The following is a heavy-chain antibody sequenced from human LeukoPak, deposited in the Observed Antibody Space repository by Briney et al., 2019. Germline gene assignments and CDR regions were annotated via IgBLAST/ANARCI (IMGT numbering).Heavy chain of an antibody. D-gene: IGHD4-17*01. V-gene: IGHV5-51*01. CDR3: ARLYEGYGTSGAFDI. J-gene: IGHJ3*02. CDR2: IYPGDSDT. CDR1: GDSFTNYW. Sequence: GESLKISCKGSGDSFTNYWIGWVRQMPGKGLEWMGIIYPGDSDTRYSPSFQGQVTISADKSISTAYLQWSSLKASDTAMYYCARLYEGYGTSGAFDIWGQGTMVTVSS.